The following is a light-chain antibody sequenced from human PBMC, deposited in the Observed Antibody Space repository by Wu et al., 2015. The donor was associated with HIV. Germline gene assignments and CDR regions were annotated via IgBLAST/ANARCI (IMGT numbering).Light chain of an antibody. J-gene: IGKJ1*01. CDR1: QSVSSSY. Sequence: EIVLTQSPGTLSLSPGERATLSCRASQSVSSSYLAWYQQKPGQASRLLIYGASSRATGIPDRFSGSGSGTDFTLTISRLEPEDFAVYYCQQYGSSLSWTFGQGTKVEIK. V-gene: IGKV3-20*01. CDR2: GAS. CDR3: QQYGSSLSWT.